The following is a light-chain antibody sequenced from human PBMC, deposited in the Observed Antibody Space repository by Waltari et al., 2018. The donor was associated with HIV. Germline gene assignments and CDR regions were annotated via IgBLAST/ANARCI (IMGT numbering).Light chain of an antibody. CDR3: LLYYGGAWV. J-gene: IGLJ3*02. CDR1: TGAVTSGYY. Sequence: QTVVTQEPSLTVSPGGTVTLTCASSTGAVTSGYYPNWFQQKPGQAPRPLIYSTSNKHSSTPARFSGSLLGGKAALTLSGVQPEDEAEYYCLLYYGGAWVFGGGTKLTVL. V-gene: IGLV7-43*01. CDR2: STS.